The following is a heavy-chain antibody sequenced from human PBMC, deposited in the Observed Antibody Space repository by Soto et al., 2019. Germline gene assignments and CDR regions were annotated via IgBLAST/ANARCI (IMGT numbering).Heavy chain of an antibody. CDR1: GYTFTSYA. V-gene: IGHV1-3*01. Sequence: GASVKVSCKASGYTFTSYAMHWVRQAPGQRLEWMGWINAGNGNTKYSQKFQGRVTITRDTSASTAYMELSSLRSEDTAVYYCARDPHDSPLYYYYYGMDVWGQGTTVTVSS. D-gene: IGHD3-3*01. CDR3: ARDPHDSPLYYYYYGMDV. J-gene: IGHJ6*02. CDR2: INAGNGNT.